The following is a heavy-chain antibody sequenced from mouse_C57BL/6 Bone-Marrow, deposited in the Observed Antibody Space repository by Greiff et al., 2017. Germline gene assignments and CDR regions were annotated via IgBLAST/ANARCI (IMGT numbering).Heavy chain of an antibody. CDR1: GYTFTSYW. Sequence: QVQLQQPGAELVKPGASVKMSCKASGYTFTSYWVTWVKQRPGQGLEWIGDIYPGSGSTNYNEKFKSKATLTVDTSSSTAYMQLSSLTSEDSAVYYCARCFYWYFDVWGTGTTVTVSS. V-gene: IGHV1-55*01. J-gene: IGHJ1*03. CDR3: ARCFYWYFDV. CDR2: IYPGSGST.